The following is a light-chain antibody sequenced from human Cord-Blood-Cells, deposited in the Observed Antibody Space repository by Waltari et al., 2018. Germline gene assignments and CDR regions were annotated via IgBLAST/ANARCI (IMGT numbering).Light chain of an antibody. Sequence: SYELPQPPSVSVSPGQTAGITCPGDALPKQYAYWYQQKPGQAPVLVIYKDSERPSGIPERFSCSSSGTTVTLTISGVQAEDEADYYCQSADSSGTWVFGGGTKLTVL. CDR2: KDS. V-gene: IGLV3-25*02. CDR3: QSADSSGTWV. J-gene: IGLJ3*02. CDR1: ALPKQY.